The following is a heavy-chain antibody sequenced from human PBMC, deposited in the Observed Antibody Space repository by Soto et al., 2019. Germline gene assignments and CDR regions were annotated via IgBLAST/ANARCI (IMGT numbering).Heavy chain of an antibody. CDR1: GGSISSYY. J-gene: IGHJ3*02. D-gene: IGHD5-18*01. Sequence: SETLSLTCTVSGGSISSYYWSWIRQPPGKGLEWIGYIYYSGGTNYNPSLKSRVTISVDTSKNQFSLKLSSVTAADTAVYYCARDTTGDTAMVTDAFDIWGQGTMVTVSS. V-gene: IGHV4-59*01. CDR3: ARDTTGDTAMVTDAFDI. CDR2: IYYSGGT.